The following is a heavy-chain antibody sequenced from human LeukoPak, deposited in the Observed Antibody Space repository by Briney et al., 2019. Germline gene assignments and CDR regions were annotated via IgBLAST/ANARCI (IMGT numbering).Heavy chain of an antibody. D-gene: IGHD3-10*01. Sequence: EASVKVSCKVSGDTLTELSTHWVRQAPGKGLEWMGGFDPEHGEMIYAQKLQGRVTMTEDRSTDTAYMELSSLRSEDTAVYYCARSSYYYGSGIDYWGQGTLVTVSS. CDR1: GDTLTELS. CDR2: FDPEHGEM. V-gene: IGHV1-24*01. CDR3: ARSSYYYGSGIDY. J-gene: IGHJ4*02.